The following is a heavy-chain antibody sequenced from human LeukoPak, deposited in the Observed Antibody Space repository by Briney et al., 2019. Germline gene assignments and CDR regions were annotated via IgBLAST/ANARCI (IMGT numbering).Heavy chain of an antibody. CDR3: ARTEDIAPAASNWLDP. D-gene: IGHD6-13*01. CDR1: GGSFSGYY. J-gene: IGHJ5*02. CDR2: INHSGST. V-gene: IGHV4-34*01. Sequence: SETLSLTCAVYGGSFSGYYWSWIRQPPGKGLEWIGEINHSGSTNYNPSLKSRVTISVDTSKNQFSLELSSVTAADTAVYYCARTEDIAPAASNWLDPWGQGTLVTVSS.